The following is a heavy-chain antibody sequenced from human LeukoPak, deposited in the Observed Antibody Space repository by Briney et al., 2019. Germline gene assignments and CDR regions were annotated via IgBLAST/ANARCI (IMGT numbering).Heavy chain of an antibody. CDR2: IIPIFGTA. CDR1: GGTLSSYA. D-gene: IGHD6-19*01. CDR3: ARGLEQWLVRNYYYYGMDV. V-gene: IGHV1-69*13. J-gene: IGHJ6*02. Sequence: GASVKVSCKASGGTLSSYAISWVRQAPGQGLEWMGGIIPIFGTANYAQKFQGRVTITADESTSTAYMELSSLRSEDTAVYYCARGLEQWLVRNYYYYGMDVWGQGTTVTVSS.